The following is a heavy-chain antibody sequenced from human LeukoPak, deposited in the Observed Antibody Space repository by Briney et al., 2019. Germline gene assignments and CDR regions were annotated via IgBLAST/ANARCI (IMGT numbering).Heavy chain of an antibody. D-gene: IGHD3-16*01. J-gene: IGHJ4*02. CDR3: ARGGRYAYFLDY. V-gene: IGHV3-74*01. CDR1: GFIFSDYW. Sequence: PGGSLRLSCAASGFIFSDYWMHWVRQGPGKGLVWVSRIKSDGSSTSYADSVKGRFTISRDNAKNTVYVHMNSLRDEDTAVYYCARGGRYAYFLDYWGQGTLATVSS. CDR2: IKSDGSST.